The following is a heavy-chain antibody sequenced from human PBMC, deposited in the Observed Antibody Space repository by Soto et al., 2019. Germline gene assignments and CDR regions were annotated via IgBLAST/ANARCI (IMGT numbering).Heavy chain of an antibody. V-gene: IGHV1-69*12. CDR1: GGTFSNHA. D-gene: IGHD6-13*01. J-gene: IGHJ3*02. CDR3: AREVAADGTFREDVFDI. Sequence: QVHPVQSGAEVNKPGSTVKVSCKAPGGTFSNHAINWVRQAPGQGLEWMGRIIPIFSTTNYAQKFQGRVTMTADESTITAYLELSSLKHDDTAVYYCAREVAADGTFREDVFDIWGQGTLVTVSS. CDR2: IIPIFSTT.